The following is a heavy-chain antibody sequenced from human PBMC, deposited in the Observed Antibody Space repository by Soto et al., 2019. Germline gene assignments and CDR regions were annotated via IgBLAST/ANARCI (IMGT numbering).Heavy chain of an antibody. CDR1: GYTFTSYY. D-gene: IGHD2-15*01. J-gene: IGHJ6*02. Sequence: QVQLVQSGAEVKKPGASVKVSCKTSGYTFTSYYIHWVRQAPGQGLEWMGMINPSGGSTSYAQKFQGRVTVTRDTSTSTVYMEVSSLRSEDTAVYYCARDPGGYGMDVWGQGTTVTVSS. CDR2: INPSGGST. V-gene: IGHV1-46*01. CDR3: ARDPGGYGMDV.